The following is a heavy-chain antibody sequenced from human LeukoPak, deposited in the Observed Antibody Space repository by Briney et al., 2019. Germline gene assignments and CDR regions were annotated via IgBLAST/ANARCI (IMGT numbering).Heavy chain of an antibody. Sequence: GGSLRLSCAASGFTFSSYSMNWVRQAPGKGLQWVSSISSSSSYIYYADSVKGRFTISRDNAKNSLYLQMNSLRAEDTAVYYRARDPPSGKRWLQSDKSPLDYWGQGTLVTVSS. CDR2: ISSSSSYI. D-gene: IGHD5-24*01. V-gene: IGHV3-21*01. J-gene: IGHJ4*02. CDR3: ARDPPSGKRWLQSDKSPLDY. CDR1: GFTFSSYS.